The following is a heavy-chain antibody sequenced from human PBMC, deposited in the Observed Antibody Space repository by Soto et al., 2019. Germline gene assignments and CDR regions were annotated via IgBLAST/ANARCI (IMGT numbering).Heavy chain of an antibody. V-gene: IGHV4-61*01. CDR2: IYYSGST. Sequence: QVQLQESGPGLLKPSETLSLTCTVSGGSVSSGSYYWSWIRQPPGKGLEWIGYIYYSGSTNYNPSLKSRVTISVDTSKNQFSLKLSSVTAADTAVYYWARMEASGSKGAFDIWGQGTMVTVSS. CDR3: ARMEASGSKGAFDI. D-gene: IGHD1-26*01. CDR1: GGSVSSGSYY. J-gene: IGHJ3*02.